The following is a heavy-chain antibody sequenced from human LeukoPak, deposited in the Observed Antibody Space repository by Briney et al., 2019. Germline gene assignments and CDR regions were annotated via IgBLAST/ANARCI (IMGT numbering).Heavy chain of an antibody. Sequence: ASVKVSCKASGGTFSSYAISWVLQAPGQGLEWMGGIIPIFGTANYAQKLQGRVTITTDESTSTAYMELSSLRSEDTAVYYCARDGYCSSTSCSGNWFDPWGQGTLVTVSS. CDR3: ARDGYCSSTSCSGNWFDP. CDR1: GGTFSSYA. CDR2: IIPIFGTA. D-gene: IGHD2-2*01. V-gene: IGHV1-69*05. J-gene: IGHJ5*02.